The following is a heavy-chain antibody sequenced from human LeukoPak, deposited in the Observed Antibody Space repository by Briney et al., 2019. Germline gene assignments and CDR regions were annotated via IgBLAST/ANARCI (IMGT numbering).Heavy chain of an antibody. CDR2: IYYSGST. CDR3: ARSGSSPRSGYFDY. CDR1: GGSISSYY. D-gene: IGHD6-13*01. Sequence: SETLSLTCTVSGGSISSYYWSWIRQPPGKGLEWIGYIYYSGSTNYNPSPKSRVTISVDTSKNQFSLKLSSVTAADTAVYYCARSGSSPRSGYFDYWGQGTLVTVSS. V-gene: IGHV4-59*08. J-gene: IGHJ4*02.